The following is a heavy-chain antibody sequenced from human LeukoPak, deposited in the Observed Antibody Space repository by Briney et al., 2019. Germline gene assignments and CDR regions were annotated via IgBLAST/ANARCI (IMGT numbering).Heavy chain of an antibody. CDR2: TYYRSKWDN. V-gene: IGHV6-1*01. CDR1: GDSVSSNSAA. Sequence: SQTLSLTCAISGDSVSSNSAAWNWIRQSPSRGLEWLGRTYYRSKWDNDYALSVKSRIIINADTSKNQFSLQLNSVTAADTAVYYCARGYCSGGSCYWFDPWGQGTLVTVSS. D-gene: IGHD2-15*01. J-gene: IGHJ5*02. CDR3: ARGYCSGGSCYWFDP.